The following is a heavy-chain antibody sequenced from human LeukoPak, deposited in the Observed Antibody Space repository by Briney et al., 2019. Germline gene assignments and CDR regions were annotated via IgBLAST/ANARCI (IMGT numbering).Heavy chain of an antibody. Sequence: GGSLRLSCAASGFVVTNNFVTWVRQAPGKGLEWVAVIYYGGSTYYTESVRGRFTISRDTPKNTLFLQMNSLRAEDTAVYYCAGDGNDANWGLEYWGQGTLVTVSS. CDR1: GFVVTNNF. D-gene: IGHD7-27*01. CDR2: IYYGGST. V-gene: IGHV3-53*01. J-gene: IGHJ4*02. CDR3: AGDGNDANWGLEY.